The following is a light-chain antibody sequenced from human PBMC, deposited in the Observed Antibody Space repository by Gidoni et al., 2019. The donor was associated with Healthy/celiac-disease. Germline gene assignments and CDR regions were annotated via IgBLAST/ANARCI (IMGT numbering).Light chain of an antibody. CDR3: QSAVRT. V-gene: IGKV3-11*01. CDR2: DAS. CDR1: QSVSSY. J-gene: IGKJ3*01. Sequence: EIVLTQSPATLSLSPGERATLPCRASQSVSSYLAWYQQKPGQAPRLRIYDASNRATGIPARFSGSGSGTDFTLTISSLEPEDFAVYYCQSAVRTFGPGTKVDIK.